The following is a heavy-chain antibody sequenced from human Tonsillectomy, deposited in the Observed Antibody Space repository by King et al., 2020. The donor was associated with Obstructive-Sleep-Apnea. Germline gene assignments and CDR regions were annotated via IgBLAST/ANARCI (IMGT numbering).Heavy chain of an antibody. CDR3: VRDVRPCGDFEYFDY. CDR2: LYHSGST. J-gene: IGHJ4*02. Sequence: VQLQESGPGLVKPSETLSLTCTVSGYSISSAYYWGWLRQPPGKGLEWVGSLYHSGSTDYNPSLKSRVTISVDTSKNQFSLKLSSVTAADTAVYYCVRDVRPCGDFEYFDYWGQGTLVTVSS. V-gene: IGHV4-38-2*02. CDR1: GYSISSAYY. D-gene: IGHD4-17*01.